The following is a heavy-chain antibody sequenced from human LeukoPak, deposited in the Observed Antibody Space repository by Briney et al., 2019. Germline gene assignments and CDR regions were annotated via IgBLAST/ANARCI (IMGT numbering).Heavy chain of an antibody. D-gene: IGHD6-19*01. V-gene: IGHV3-9*01. Sequence: PGGSLRLSCAASGFTFDNYAMHWVRHAPGKGLEWLSIISWNSGYIGYADSVKGRFTISRDNAKKSLDMQMNSLRDEDTAFYYSVKVRGTYRSCYFFDYWGQGTLVTVSS. CDR1: GFTFDNYA. CDR3: VKVRGTYRSCYFFDY. CDR2: ISWNSGYI. J-gene: IGHJ4*02.